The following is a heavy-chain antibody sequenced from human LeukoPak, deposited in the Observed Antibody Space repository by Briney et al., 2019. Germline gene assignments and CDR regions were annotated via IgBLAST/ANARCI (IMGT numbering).Heavy chain of an antibody. CDR1: GVSISSYY. CDR3: AREAGGKLDY. CDR2: IYYSGST. D-gene: IGHD3-16*01. V-gene: IGHV4-59*01. Sequence: SETLSLTCTVSGVSISSYYWSWIRQPPGKGLEWVGYIYYSGSTNYNPSLKSRVTISVDTSKNQFSLKLSSVTAADTAVYYCAREAGGKLDYWGQGTLVTVSS. J-gene: IGHJ4*02.